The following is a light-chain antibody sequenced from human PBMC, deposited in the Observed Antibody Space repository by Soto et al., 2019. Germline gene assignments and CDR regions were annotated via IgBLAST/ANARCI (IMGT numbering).Light chain of an antibody. CDR2: GDN. CDR1: GSNIGAGYD. J-gene: IGLJ3*02. CDR3: QSYDSSLNGWV. V-gene: IGLV1-40*01. Sequence: QSVLTQPPSVSGAPGQRVTISCTGSGSNIGAGYDVYWYHHLPGTAPKLLITGDNNRPSGVPERFSGSKSGTSASLANTGLQAEDEADYYCQSYDSSLNGWVFGGGTKLTVL.